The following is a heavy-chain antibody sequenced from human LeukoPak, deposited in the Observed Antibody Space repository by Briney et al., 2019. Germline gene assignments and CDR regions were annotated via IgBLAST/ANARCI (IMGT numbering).Heavy chain of an antibody. D-gene: IGHD3-22*01. Sequence: PSETLSLTCTVSGGSISSSSYYWDWIRQPPGKGLEWMGSIYYSGRTYYNMSLKSRVTISIDTSKNQFSLNLNSVTAADTAVYYCARRRYYDSTGYLDWGQGTLATVSS. CDR1: GGSISSSSYY. J-gene: IGHJ1*01. CDR3: ARRRYYDSTGYLD. CDR2: IYYSGRT. V-gene: IGHV4-39*01.